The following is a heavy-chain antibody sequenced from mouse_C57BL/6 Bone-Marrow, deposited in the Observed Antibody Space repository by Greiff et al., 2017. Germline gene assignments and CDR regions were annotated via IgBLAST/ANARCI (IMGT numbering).Heavy chain of an antibody. J-gene: IGHJ2*01. CDR2: INPYNGGT. D-gene: IGHD2-1*01. CDR3: ARWGLQGYFDY. CDR1: GYTFTDYY. V-gene: IGHV1-19*01. Sequence: VHVKQSGPVLVKPGASVKMSCKASGYTFTDYYMNWVKQSHGKSLEWIGVINPYNGGTSYNQKFKGKATLTVDKSSSTAYMELNSLTSEDSAFYYCARWGLQGYFDYWGQGTTLTVSS.